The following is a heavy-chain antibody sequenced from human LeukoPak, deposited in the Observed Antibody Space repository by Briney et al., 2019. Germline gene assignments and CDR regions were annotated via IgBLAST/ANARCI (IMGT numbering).Heavy chain of an antibody. D-gene: IGHD5-12*01. J-gene: IGHJ6*02. V-gene: IGHV3-23*01. CDR1: GFAFSNFA. Sequence: GGSLRLSCAASGFAFSNFAMYWVRQAPGKGLEWVSGVVNGGGYTKYADSVKGRFTISRDDSKNTVYLQLNSLRAEDTALYYCAKRLGGYGFGGMGVWGQGTTVTVSS. CDR2: VVNGGGYT. CDR3: AKRLGGYGFGGMGV.